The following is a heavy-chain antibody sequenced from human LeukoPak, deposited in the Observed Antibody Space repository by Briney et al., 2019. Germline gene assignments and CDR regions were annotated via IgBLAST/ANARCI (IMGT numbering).Heavy chain of an antibody. V-gene: IGHV3-64*04. CDR3: AKASVEWSGYYAH. CDR2: ISSNGGST. CDR1: GFTFSSYA. J-gene: IGHJ4*02. D-gene: IGHD3-3*01. Sequence: GGSLRLSCSASGFTFSSYAMHWVRQAPGKGLEYVSAISSNGGSTYYADSVKGRFTISRDNSKNTLYLQMNSLRAEDTAVYYCAKASVEWSGYYAHWGQGTLVTVSS.